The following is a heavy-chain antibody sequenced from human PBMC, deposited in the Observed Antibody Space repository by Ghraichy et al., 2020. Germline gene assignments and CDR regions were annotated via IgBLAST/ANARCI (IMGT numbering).Heavy chain of an antibody. Sequence: SETLSLTCTVSGGSISSSCYCWIWHRPRSGQEWIGYIYYSGSTNYNSSLYSRVTISVDTSKTQVSLKLSSVSAADTDVYYCTRFKGDGDNSHYYYYMDVWGEGTSLTVS. CDR3: TRFKGDGDNSHYYYYMDV. CDR2: IYYSGST. CDR1: GGSISSSC. D-gene: IGHD5-24*01. J-gene: IGHJ6*03. V-gene: IGHV4-59*01.